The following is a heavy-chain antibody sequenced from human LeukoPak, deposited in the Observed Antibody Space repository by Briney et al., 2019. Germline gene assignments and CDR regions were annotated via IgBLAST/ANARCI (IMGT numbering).Heavy chain of an antibody. V-gene: IGHV3-11*06. Sequence: GGSLRLSCAASGFTFSDYYMRWVRQAPRKGLEWVSYISSSSSYTNNADSVKGRFTISRDNAKNSLYQQMNSLRAEDTAVYYCARDSPGYLAYDSWGQGTLVTVSS. D-gene: IGHD1-1*01. J-gene: IGHJ4*02. CDR2: ISSSSSYT. CDR3: ARDSPGYLAYDS. CDR1: GFTFSDYY.